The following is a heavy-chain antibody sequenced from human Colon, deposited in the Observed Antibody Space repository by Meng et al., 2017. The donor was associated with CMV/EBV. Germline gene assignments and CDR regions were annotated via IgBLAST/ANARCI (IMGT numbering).Heavy chain of an antibody. D-gene: IGHD6-19*01. J-gene: IGHJ4*02. CDR3: ARETSGWSTGIDY. CDR1: GFTFSSYA. V-gene: IGHV4-59*01. Sequence: ESLKISCAASGFTFSSYAMSWIRQPPGKGLEWIGYISYSGNTNYNPSLKSRLTIEMDTSRNQFSLKLTSVSAADTAMYYCARETSGWSTGIDYWGQGTLVTVSS. CDR2: ISYSGNT.